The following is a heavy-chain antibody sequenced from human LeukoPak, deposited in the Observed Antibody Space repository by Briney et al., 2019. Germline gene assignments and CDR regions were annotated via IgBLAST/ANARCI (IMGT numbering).Heavy chain of an antibody. V-gene: IGHV4-59*01. Sequence: SETLSLTCTVSGGSISSYYWSWIRQPPGKGLEWIGYIYYSGSTNYNPSLKSRVTISVDTSKNQFSLKPSSVTAADTAVYYCARVLDTAMALGFYYFDYWGQGTLVTVSS. CDR1: GGSISSYY. D-gene: IGHD5-18*01. CDR3: ARVLDTAMALGFYYFDY. J-gene: IGHJ4*02. CDR2: IYYSGST.